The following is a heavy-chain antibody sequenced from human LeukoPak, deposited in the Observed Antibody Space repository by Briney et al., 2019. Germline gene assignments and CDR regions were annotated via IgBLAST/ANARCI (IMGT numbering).Heavy chain of an antibody. J-gene: IGHJ5*02. D-gene: IGHD1-26*01. CDR2: IHYSGST. CDR3: ARGRGWSTGCWFDP. V-gene: IGHV4-30-4*01. CDR1: GGSISSGEFY. Sequence: PSETLSLTCTVSGGSISSGEFYWSWIRQPPGKGLEWIGYIHYSGSTYYSPSLKSRVAISVDTSKNQFSLKLSSVTAADTAIYYCARGRGWSTGCWFDPWGQGTLVTVSS.